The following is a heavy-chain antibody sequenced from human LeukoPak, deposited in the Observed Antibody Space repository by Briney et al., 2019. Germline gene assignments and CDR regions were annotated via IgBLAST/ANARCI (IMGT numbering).Heavy chain of an antibody. D-gene: IGHD3-10*01. CDR1: GFTVSSNY. CDR2: IKSKSDGGTR. Sequence: PGGSLRPSCSASGFTVSSNYMHWVRQAPGKGLEWVGRIKSKSDGGTRDFAAPGKGRFIISRDDSKNTVYLQMTSLKTEDTAVYYCSAGTGKSDFDYWGQGTLVTVSS. CDR3: SAGTGKSDFDY. J-gene: IGHJ4*02. V-gene: IGHV3-15*07.